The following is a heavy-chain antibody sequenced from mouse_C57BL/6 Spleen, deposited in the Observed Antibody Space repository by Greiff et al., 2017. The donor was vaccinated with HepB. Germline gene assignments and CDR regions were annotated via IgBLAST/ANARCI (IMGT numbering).Heavy chain of an antibody. J-gene: IGHJ2*01. D-gene: IGHD1-1*01. CDR2: IYPGNGDT. Sequence: QVQLKQSGAELVRPGASVKMSCKASGYTFTSYNMHWVQQTPRQGLEWIGAIYPGNGDTSYNQKFKGTATLTVDKSSSTAYMQLSSLTSEDSAVYFCARDFYGSRAFDYWGQGTTLTVSS. CDR3: ARDFYGSRAFDY. CDR1: GYTFTSYN. V-gene: IGHV1-12*01.